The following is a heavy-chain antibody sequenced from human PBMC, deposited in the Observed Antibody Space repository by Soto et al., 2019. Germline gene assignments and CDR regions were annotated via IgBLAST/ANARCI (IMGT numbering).Heavy chain of an antibody. CDR2: ISAYNGNT. J-gene: IGHJ6*02. CDR3: ARDEIDIVLVPAAMETTYYYGMDV. Sequence: ASVKVSCKASGYTFTSYGISWVRQAPGQGLEWMGWISAYNGNTNYAQKLQGRVTMTTDKSTSTAYMELSSLRSEDTAVYYCARDEIDIVLVPAAMETTYYYGMDVWGQGTTVTVSS. CDR1: GYTFTSYG. V-gene: IGHV1-18*01. D-gene: IGHD2-2*01.